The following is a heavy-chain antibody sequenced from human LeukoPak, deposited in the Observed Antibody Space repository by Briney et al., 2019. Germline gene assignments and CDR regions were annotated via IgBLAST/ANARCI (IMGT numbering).Heavy chain of an antibody. Sequence: GASVKVSCKASGYTFTGYYMHWVRQAPGQGLEWMGWINPNSGGTNYAQKFQGRVTMTRDTSINTAYMELSRLRSDDTAVYYCARDLGWGSWHHAGFSRYYYMDVWGKGTTVTISS. CDR2: INPNSGGT. CDR1: GYTFTGYY. J-gene: IGHJ6*03. D-gene: IGHD6-13*01. V-gene: IGHV1-2*02. CDR3: ARDLGWGSWHHAGFSRYYYMDV.